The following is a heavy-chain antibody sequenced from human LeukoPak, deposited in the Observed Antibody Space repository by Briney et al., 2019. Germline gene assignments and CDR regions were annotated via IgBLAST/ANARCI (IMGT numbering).Heavy chain of an antibody. V-gene: IGHV3-66*01. Sequence: GGSLRLSCAASGFTVSSNYMSWVRQAPGKGLEWGSVIYSGGSTYYADSVKGRFTISRDNSKNTLYLQMNSLRAEDTAVYYCASPLWFGEYHYYYGMDVWGQGTTVTVSS. CDR1: GFTVSSNY. D-gene: IGHD3-10*01. J-gene: IGHJ6*02. CDR3: ASPLWFGEYHYYYGMDV. CDR2: IYSGGST.